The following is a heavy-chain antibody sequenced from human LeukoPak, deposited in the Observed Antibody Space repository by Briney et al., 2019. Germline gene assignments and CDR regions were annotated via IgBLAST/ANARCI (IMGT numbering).Heavy chain of an antibody. J-gene: IGHJ4*02. V-gene: IGHV3-20*04. CDR3: ARDGYSGYDSQDDY. CDR1: GFTFDDYG. D-gene: IGHD5-12*01. Sequence: SGGSLRLSCAACGFTFDDYGMSWVRHAPGKGLEWGSGINWNGGRREYADSVKGRFNISRDNAKNSLYLQMNSLRAEDTALYYCARDGYSGYDSQDDYWGQGTLVTVSS. CDR2: INWNGGRR.